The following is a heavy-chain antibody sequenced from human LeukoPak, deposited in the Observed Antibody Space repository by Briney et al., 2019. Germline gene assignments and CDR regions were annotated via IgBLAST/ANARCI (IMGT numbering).Heavy chain of an antibody. D-gene: IGHD4-17*01. J-gene: IGHJ4*02. V-gene: IGHV3-23*01. CDR1: GFTFSSYA. CDR3: AKDLHVRSSSTVTTGGVDS. CDR2: ISNSAGNA. Sequence: PGGSLRLSCVASGFTFSSYAMSWVRKTPGKGLEWVSVISNSAGNAYYADSVKGGFTISRDNYKNTVYVKMNSLRAEDTAVYYCAKDLHVRSSSTVTTGGVDSWGQGTLVTVSS.